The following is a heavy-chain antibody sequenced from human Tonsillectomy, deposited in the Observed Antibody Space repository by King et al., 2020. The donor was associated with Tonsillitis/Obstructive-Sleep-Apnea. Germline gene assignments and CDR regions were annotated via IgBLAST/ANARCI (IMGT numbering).Heavy chain of an antibody. J-gene: IGHJ5*02. CDR1: GGSFSGYY. V-gene: IGHV4-34*01. Sequence: VQLQQWGAGLLKPSETLSLTCAVYGGSFSGYYWSWIRQPPGKGLEWIGEINHSGSTNYNPSLKSRVTISVDTSKNQFSLKLSSVTAADTAVYYCAREHVTIFGVVITRGKNWFDPWGQGTLVTVSS. D-gene: IGHD3-3*01. CDR2: INHSGST. CDR3: AREHVTIFGVVITRGKNWFDP.